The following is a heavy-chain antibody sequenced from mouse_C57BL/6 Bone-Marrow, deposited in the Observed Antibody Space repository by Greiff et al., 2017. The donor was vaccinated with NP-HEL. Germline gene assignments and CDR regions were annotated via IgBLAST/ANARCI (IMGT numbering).Heavy chain of an antibody. CDR2: INPSTGGT. CDR3: ARGNGNSSFDY. V-gene: IGHV1-42*01. CDR1: GYSFTGYY. D-gene: IGHD2-1*01. Sequence: VQLQQSGPELVKPGASVKISCKASGYSFTGYYMNWVKQSPEKSLEWIGEINPSTGGTTYNQKFKAKATLTVDKSSSTAYMQLKSLTSEDSAVYYCARGNGNSSFDYWGQGTTLTVSS. J-gene: IGHJ2*01.